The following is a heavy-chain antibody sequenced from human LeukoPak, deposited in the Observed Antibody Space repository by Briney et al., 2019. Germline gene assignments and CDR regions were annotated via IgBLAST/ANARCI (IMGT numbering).Heavy chain of an antibody. Sequence: ASVKVSCKASGYTFTYCSLHWVRQAPGQGLEWMGWINPNSGGTNYAQKFQGRVTMTRDTSISTAYMELSRLRSDDTAVYYCAREYWNYDSSGMTTDYWGQGTLVTVSS. J-gene: IGHJ4*02. V-gene: IGHV1-2*02. D-gene: IGHD3-22*01. CDR3: AREYWNYDSSGMTTDY. CDR1: GYTFTYCS. CDR2: INPNSGGT.